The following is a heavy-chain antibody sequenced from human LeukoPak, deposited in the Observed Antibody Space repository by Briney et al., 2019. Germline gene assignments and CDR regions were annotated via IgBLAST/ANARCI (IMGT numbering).Heavy chain of an antibody. D-gene: IGHD3-16*01. J-gene: IGHJ4*02. CDR1: GFTFSSYG. CDR3: AKARGGAKQGAFDY. Sequence: GGSLRLSCAASGFTFSSYGMHWVRQAPGKGLEWVSGISWNSGSIGYADSVKGRFTISRDNAKNSLYLQMNSLRAEDTALYYCAKARGGAKQGAFDYWGQGTLVTVSS. CDR2: ISWNSGSI. V-gene: IGHV3-9*01.